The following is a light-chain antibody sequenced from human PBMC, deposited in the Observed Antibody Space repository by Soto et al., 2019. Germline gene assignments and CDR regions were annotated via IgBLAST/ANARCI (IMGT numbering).Light chain of an antibody. V-gene: IGKV3D-11*02. CDR3: QQRSNWQVT. Sequence: EIVMTQSPATLSVSPGERATLSCRASQSVGSTLAWYQQKPGQPPRLLIYDASNRATGIPARFSGSGSGTDFTLTISSLEPEDFAVYYCQQRSNWQVTFGGGTKVDIK. CDR1: QSVGST. J-gene: IGKJ4*01. CDR2: DAS.